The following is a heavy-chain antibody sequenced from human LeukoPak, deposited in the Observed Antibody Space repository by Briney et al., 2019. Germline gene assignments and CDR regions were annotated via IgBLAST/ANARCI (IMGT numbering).Heavy chain of an antibody. D-gene: IGHD1-14*01. CDR1: GYTFTSYY. Sequence: EASVNVSCKASGYTFTSYYMHWVRQAPGQGLEWMGIINPSGGSTSYAQKFQGRVTMTRDTSTSTVYMELSSLRSEDTAVYYCARSSGRSPNRDYMDVWGKGTTVTISS. J-gene: IGHJ6*03. CDR3: ARSSGRSPNRDYMDV. V-gene: IGHV1-46*01. CDR2: INPSGGST.